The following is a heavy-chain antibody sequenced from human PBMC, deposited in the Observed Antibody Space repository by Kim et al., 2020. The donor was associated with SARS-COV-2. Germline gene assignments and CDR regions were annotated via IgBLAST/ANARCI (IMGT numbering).Heavy chain of an antibody. CDR2: ISYDGSNK. V-gene: IGHV3-30*18. CDR1: GFTFSSYG. CDR3: AKDLQYYYGSGSSGY. Sequence: GGSLRLSCAASGFTFSSYGMHWVRQAPGKGLEWVAVISYDGSNKYYADSVKGRFTISRDNSKNTLYPQMNSLRAEDTAVYYCAKDLQYYYGSGSSGYWV. J-gene: IGHJ4*01. D-gene: IGHD3-10*01.